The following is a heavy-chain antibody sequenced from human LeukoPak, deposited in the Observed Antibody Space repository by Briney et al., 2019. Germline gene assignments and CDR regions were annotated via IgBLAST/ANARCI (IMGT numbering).Heavy chain of an antibody. V-gene: IGHV1-8*01. Sequence: ASVKVSRKASGYTFTSYDINWVRQATGQGLEWMGWMNPNSGNTGYAQKFQGRVTMTRNTSISTAYMELSSLRSEDTAVYYCARSRRGVVPAAKNYYYYYMDVWGKGTTVTVSS. CDR2: MNPNSGNT. J-gene: IGHJ6*03. D-gene: IGHD2-2*01. CDR1: GYTFTSYD. CDR3: ARSRRGVVPAAKNYYYYYMDV.